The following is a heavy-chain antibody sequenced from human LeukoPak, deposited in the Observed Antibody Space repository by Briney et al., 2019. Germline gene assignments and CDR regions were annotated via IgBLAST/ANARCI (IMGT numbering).Heavy chain of an antibody. Sequence: PGGSLRLSCAASGFTFSSYGMHWVRQAPGKGLEWVAFIRYDGSNKYYADSVKGRFTISRDNSKNTLYLQMNSLRAEDTAVYYCARVRGNCGGDCYRDRGSYYYSYGMDVWGQGTTVTVSS. V-gene: IGHV3-30*02. CDR2: IRYDGSNK. CDR1: GFTFSSYG. CDR3: ARVRGNCGGDCYRDRGSYYYSYGMDV. D-gene: IGHD2-21*02. J-gene: IGHJ6*02.